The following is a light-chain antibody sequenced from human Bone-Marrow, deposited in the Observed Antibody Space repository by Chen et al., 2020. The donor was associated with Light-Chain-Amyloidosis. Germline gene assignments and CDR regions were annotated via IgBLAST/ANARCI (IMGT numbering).Light chain of an antibody. CDR1: SSPIGKNF. Sequence: QSVLTHPPSVSAAPGQQVTISCSGSSSPIGKNFVTWYRQVPGAAPKVVIFDNDKRPSGIPYRFSGSKSAASATLGITGLQTGDEADDYCVTWDIRLSAVIFGGGTRVTVL. CDR3: VTWDIRLSAVI. J-gene: IGLJ6*01. V-gene: IGLV1-51*01. CDR2: DND.